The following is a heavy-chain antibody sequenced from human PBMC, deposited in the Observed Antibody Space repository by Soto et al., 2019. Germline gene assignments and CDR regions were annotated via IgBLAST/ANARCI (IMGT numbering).Heavy chain of an antibody. V-gene: IGHV4-31*03. J-gene: IGHJ4*02. D-gene: IGHD1-26*01. CDR2: PDYSGTT. CDR1: GCSIRIGGYY. CDR3: ARHNTVRAGAGSFGN. Sequence: SETLSLTCTVSGCSIRIGGYYWSWIRQHPGKGLEWIRSPDYSGTTNYNPSFKSRVTIIVDKSKNQFSLELSSVTAADTAFYFCARHNTVRAGAGSFGNWGEGGMVTVDS.